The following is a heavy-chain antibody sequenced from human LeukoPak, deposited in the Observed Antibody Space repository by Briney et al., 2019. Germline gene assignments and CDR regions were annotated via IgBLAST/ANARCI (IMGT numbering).Heavy chain of an antibody. CDR3: ARGLYCGGNCNDY. CDR2: MNPNNGNT. CDR1: GYTFTSYH. J-gene: IGHJ4*02. D-gene: IGHD2-21*01. Sequence: GASVKVSCKASGYTFTSYHINWVRQATGQGGEWMGWMNPNNGNTDSAPKFQGRVTITRDTSISTAYMELSSLRSEDTAIYYCARGLYCGGNCNDYWGQGTLVTVSS. V-gene: IGHV1-8*03.